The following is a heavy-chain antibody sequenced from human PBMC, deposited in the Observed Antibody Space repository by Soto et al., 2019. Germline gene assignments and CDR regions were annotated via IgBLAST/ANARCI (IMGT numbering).Heavy chain of an antibody. CDR1: GFTFSSSA. CDR3: AKDSHWAIITPTLDY. Sequence: VQLSESGGGLVQPGGSLRLSCAASGFTFSSSAMSWVRQAPGKGLEWVSTFRESGGTTHYADSVKGRFTISRDTSKNILYLQMNSLRAEDTAIYYCAKDSHWAIITPTLDYWGQGTLVTVSS. CDR2: FRESGGTT. V-gene: IGHV3-23*01. D-gene: IGHD2-2*01. J-gene: IGHJ4*02.